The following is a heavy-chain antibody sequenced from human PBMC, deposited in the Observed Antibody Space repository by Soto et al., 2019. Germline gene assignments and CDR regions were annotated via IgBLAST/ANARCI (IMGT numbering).Heavy chain of an antibody. Sequence: GGSLRLSCAASGFTFGNAWMNWFRQAPGKGLEWVGRIKSKIHGGTTDYAAPVRGRFTISRDDSKNTLFLQMNSLKTEDAAVYYCTTVHFDVLTGSFDYWGQGTPVTVSS. D-gene: IGHD3-9*01. CDR2: IKSKIHGGTT. CDR1: GFTFGNAW. J-gene: IGHJ4*02. CDR3: TTVHFDVLTGSFDY. V-gene: IGHV3-15*07.